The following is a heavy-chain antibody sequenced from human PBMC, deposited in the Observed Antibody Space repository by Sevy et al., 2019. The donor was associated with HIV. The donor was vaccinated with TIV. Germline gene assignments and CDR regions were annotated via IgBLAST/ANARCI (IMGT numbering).Heavy chain of an antibody. CDR2: ISGSGGST. J-gene: IGHJ4*02. V-gene: IGHV3-23*01. CDR3: AKLKGRIVVVPAAILYFDY. CDR1: GFTFSSYA. D-gene: IGHD2-2*01. Sequence: GGSLRLSCAASGFTFSSYAMSWVRQAPGKGLEWVSAISGSGGSTYYADSVKGRFTISRDNSKNTLYLQMNSLRAEDTAVYYCAKLKGRIVVVPAAILYFDYWGQGTLVTVSS.